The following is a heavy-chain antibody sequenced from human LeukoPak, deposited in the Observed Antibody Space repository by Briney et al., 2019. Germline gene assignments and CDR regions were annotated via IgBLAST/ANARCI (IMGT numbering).Heavy chain of an antibody. CDR3: AKRGTVHVVDTAMAGGLSFDY. D-gene: IGHD5-18*01. CDR2: ISYDGSNK. V-gene: IGHV3-30-3*02. CDR1: GFTFSSYA. J-gene: IGHJ4*02. Sequence: PGGSLRLSCAASGFTFSSYAMHWVRQAPGKGLEWVAVISYDGSNKYYADSAKGRFTISRDNSKNTLYLQMNSLRAEDTAVYYCAKRGTVHVVDTAMAGGLSFDYWGQGTLVTVSS.